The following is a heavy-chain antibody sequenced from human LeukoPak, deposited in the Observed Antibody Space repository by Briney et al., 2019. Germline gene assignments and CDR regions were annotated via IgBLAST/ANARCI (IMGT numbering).Heavy chain of an antibody. J-gene: IGHJ5*02. D-gene: IGHD6-6*01. CDR1: GYSIRTDYY. V-gene: IGHV4-38-2*02. CDR3: ARNSSSSSPPERYNWFDR. CDR2: IYNSGST. Sequence: SETLSLTCTVSGYSIRTDYYWGWIRPPPGEGLEGTGSIYNSGSTYYNPSLKRRITISGDTSKNKLYLKMSSVTAADTAVYYCARNSSSSSPPERYNWFDRWGQGTLVTVSS.